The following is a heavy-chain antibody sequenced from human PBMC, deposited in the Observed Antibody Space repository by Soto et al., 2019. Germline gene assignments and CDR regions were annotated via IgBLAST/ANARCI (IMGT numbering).Heavy chain of an antibody. J-gene: IGHJ6*02. CDR3: TRAPLSYSNYYYYGMDV. CDR1: GFTFGDYA. CDR2: IRSKAYGGTT. Sequence: GGSLRLSCTASGFTFGDYAMSWFRQAPGKGLEWVGFIRSKAYGGTTEYAASVKGRFTISSDDSKSIAYLQMNSLKTEDTAVYYCTRAPLSYSNYYYYGMDVWGQGTTVTVSS. D-gene: IGHD4-4*01. V-gene: IGHV3-49*03.